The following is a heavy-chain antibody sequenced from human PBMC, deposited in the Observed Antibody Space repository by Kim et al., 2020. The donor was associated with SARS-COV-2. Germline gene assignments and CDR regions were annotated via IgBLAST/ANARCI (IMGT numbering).Heavy chain of an antibody. Sequence: SETLSLTCTVSGGSISSRRYYWGWIRQPPGKGLEWILSIYYGANTYYNPSLKSRVTISVDTSRNQFSLKLSSVTAADTALYYCAEGVSTRGDPSYYALDV. CDR2: IYYGANT. J-gene: IGHJ6*01. CDR1: GGSISSRRYY. V-gene: IGHV4-39*01. CDR3: AEGVSTRGDPSYYALDV. D-gene: IGHD5-12*01.